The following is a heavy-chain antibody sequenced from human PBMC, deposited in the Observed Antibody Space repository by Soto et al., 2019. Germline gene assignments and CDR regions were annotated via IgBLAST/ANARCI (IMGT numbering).Heavy chain of an antibody. D-gene: IGHD6-6*01. V-gene: IGHV1-69*01. Sequence: QVQLVQSGAEVKKPGSSVKVSCKASGGTFSSYAISWVRQAPGQGLEWMGGIIPIFGTANYAQKIQGRVTITADESTRTAYMELSSLRSEATAVYYCARPEQLDDYYYYGMDVWGQVTTVTVSS. CDR2: IIPIFGTA. J-gene: IGHJ6*02. CDR1: GGTFSSYA. CDR3: ARPEQLDDYYYYGMDV.